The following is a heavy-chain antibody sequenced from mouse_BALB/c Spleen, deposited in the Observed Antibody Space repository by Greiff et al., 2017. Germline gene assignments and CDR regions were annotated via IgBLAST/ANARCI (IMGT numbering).Heavy chain of an antibody. Sequence: EVKLVESGGGLVKPGGSLKLSCAASGFTFSSYAMSWVRQTPEKRLEWVASISSGGSTYYPDSVKGRFTISRDNARNILYLQMSSLRSEDTAMYYCASVLSLRGSFAYWGQGTLVTVSA. CDR3: ASVLSLRGSFAY. J-gene: IGHJ3*01. D-gene: IGHD1-1*01. CDR1: GFTFSSYA. V-gene: IGHV5-6-5*01. CDR2: ISSGGST.